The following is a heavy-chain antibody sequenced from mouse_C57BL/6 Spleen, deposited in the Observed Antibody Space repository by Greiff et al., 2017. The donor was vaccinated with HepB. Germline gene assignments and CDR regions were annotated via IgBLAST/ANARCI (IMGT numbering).Heavy chain of an antibody. J-gene: IGHJ3*01. CDR1: GYTFTDYY. CDR2: INPNNGGT. V-gene: IGHV1-26*01. Sequence: VQLQQSGPELVKPGASVKISCKASGYTFTDYYMNWVKQSHGKSLEWIGDINPNNGGTSYNQKFKGKATLTVDKSSSTAYMELRSLTSEDSAVYYCATFNWAFAYWGQGTLVTVSA. CDR3: ATFNWAFAY. D-gene: IGHD4-1*02.